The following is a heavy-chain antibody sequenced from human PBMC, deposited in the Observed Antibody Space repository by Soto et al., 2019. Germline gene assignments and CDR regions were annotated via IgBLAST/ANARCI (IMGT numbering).Heavy chain of an antibody. Sequence: ASVKVSCKPSGYSFTGYYMHWVRQAPGQGLEWMGWINPNSGGTNYAQKFQGRVTMTRDTSISTAYMELSRLRSDDTAVYYCARGGNCSGSSYYYYYYGMDVWGQGTTVTVSS. V-gene: IGHV1-2*02. CDR2: INPNSGGT. D-gene: IGHD3-10*02. CDR1: GYSFTGYY. CDR3: ARGGNCSGSSYYYYYYGMDV. J-gene: IGHJ6*02.